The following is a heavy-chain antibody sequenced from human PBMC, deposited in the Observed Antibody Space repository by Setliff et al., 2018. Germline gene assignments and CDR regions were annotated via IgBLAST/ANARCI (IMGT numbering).Heavy chain of an antibody. CDR3: ARVMGSWELLRGYYYYGMDV. CDR2: INPNSGGT. V-gene: IGHV1-2*04. D-gene: IGHD1-26*01. J-gene: IGHJ6*02. CDR1: GYTFTGYY. Sequence: GASVKVSCKASGYTFTGYYMHWVRQAPGQGLEWMGWINPNSGGTNYAQKFQGWVTMTRDTSISTAYMELSRLRSDDTAVYYCARVMGSWELLRGYYYYGMDVWGQGTTVTVSS.